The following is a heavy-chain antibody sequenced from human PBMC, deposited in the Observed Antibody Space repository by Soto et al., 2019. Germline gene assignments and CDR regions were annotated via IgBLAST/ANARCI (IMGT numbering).Heavy chain of an antibody. CDR1: GYTFTSYA. V-gene: IGHV1-3*01. J-gene: IGHJ4*02. Sequence: GASVKVSCKASGYTFTSYAIHWVRQAPGQRLEWMGWINAGNGNTKYSQKFQGRVTITRDTSASTAYMELSSLRSEDTAVYYCAKIYSPRGRSWYSFAYWGQGTLVTVSS. D-gene: IGHD6-13*01. CDR3: AKIYSPRGRSWYSFAY. CDR2: INAGNGNT.